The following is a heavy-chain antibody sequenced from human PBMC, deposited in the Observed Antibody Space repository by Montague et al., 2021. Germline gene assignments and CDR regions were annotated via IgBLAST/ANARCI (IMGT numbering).Heavy chain of an antibody. CDR2: IGDDGVET. V-gene: IGHV3-7*01. J-gene: IGHJ6*03. D-gene: IGHD4-11*01. CDR1: GFTFSSYW. Sequence: SLRLSCAASGFTFSSYWMSWVRQAPGKGLEWVAHIGDDGVETYYVDSVKGRFTASRDNAKSSLYLQMNSLRAEDTAVYYCGVTPRRGGMDVWGKGTTVTVSS. CDR3: GVTPRRGGMDV.